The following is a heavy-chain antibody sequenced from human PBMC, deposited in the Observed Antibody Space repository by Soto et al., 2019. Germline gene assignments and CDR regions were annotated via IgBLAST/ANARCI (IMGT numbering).Heavy chain of an antibody. CDR3: GKVLVGATGHTDSDP. D-gene: IGHD2-15*01. J-gene: IGHJ5*02. Sequence: SETMSLTCTVSGGSIYRSGYYWGWIRQPPGRGLEWIGNIDYNGVTYSNPSLKSRVTISRDTSKNQFSLKLTSVTAADTALYYCGKVLVGATGHTDSDPWGPGTLV. CDR2: IDYNGVT. CDR1: GGSIYRSGYY. V-gene: IGHV4-39*01.